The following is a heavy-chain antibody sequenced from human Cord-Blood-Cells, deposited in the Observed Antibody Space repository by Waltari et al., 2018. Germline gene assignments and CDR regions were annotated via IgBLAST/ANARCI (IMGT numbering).Heavy chain of an antibody. CDR3: ARRNSSSWTTFDY. CDR1: GGSISSSSSY. D-gene: IGHD6-13*01. CDR2: IYYSGST. V-gene: IGHV4-39*01. J-gene: IGHJ4*02. Sequence: QLQLQESGPGLVKPSETLSLTCTVSGGSISSSSSYWGWLRQPPGKGLEWIGSIYYSGSTYYNPSLKSRVTISVDTSKNQFSLKLSSVTAADTAVYYCARRNSSSWTTFDYWGQGTLVTVSS.